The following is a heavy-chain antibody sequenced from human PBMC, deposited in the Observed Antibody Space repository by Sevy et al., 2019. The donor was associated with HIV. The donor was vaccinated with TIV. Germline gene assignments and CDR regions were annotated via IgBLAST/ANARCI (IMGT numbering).Heavy chain of an antibody. V-gene: IGHV3-23*01. CDR2: ISGSGGST. D-gene: IGHD2-15*01. CDR3: AKDGGYRSPSLVN. CDR1: GFTFSSYA. J-gene: IGHJ4*02. Sequence: GGSLRLSCAASGFTFSSYAMTWVRQAPGKGLEWVSLISGSGGSTFYADSVKGRFTISRDNSKNTLYLQMNSLRADDTAVYYCAKDGGYRSPSLVNWGQGTLVTVSS.